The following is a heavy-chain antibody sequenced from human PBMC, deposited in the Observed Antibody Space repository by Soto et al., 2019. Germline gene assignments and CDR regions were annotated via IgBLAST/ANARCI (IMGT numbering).Heavy chain of an antibody. Sequence: EGQLLESGGGLVQPGGSLRLSCAASEFSFSSHAMSWVRQAPGKGLQWVSTVSQSGSDTSSADSVKGRFATSRDNSRNIVSLQMNSLRAEDTAVYYCATQWPFEYWGPGTLVTVSS. CDR3: ATQWPFEY. J-gene: IGHJ4*03. CDR2: VSQSGSDT. V-gene: IGHV3-23*01. D-gene: IGHD6-19*01. CDR1: EFSFSSHA.